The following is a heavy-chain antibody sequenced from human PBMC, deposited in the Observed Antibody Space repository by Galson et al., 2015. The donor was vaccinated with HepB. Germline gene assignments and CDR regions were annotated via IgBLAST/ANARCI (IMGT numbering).Heavy chain of an antibody. CDR1: GFTFSDYY. J-gene: IGHJ3*02. CDR2: ISGVSSYT. CDR3: ASQTGRTFDI. Sequence: SLRLSCAASGFTFSDYYMSWIRQAPGKGLEWVSYISGVSSYTNYAESVKGRFTISRDNAKNSLYLQMNSLRAEDTAVYYCASQTGRTFDIWGQGTMVTVSS. V-gene: IGHV3-11*06. D-gene: IGHD3-10*01.